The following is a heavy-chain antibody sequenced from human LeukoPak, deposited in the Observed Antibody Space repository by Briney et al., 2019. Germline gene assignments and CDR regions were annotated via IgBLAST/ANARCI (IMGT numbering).Heavy chain of an antibody. V-gene: IGHV3-21*01. CDR3: ARLGIDCSSTSCFDFDY. D-gene: IGHD2-2*01. Sequence: GGSLRLSCAASGFTFSSYSMNWVRQAPGKGLEWVSSISSSSSYIYYADSVKGRFTISRDNAKNSLYLQMNSLRAEDTAVYYCARLGIDCSSTSCFDFDYWGQGTLVTVSS. J-gene: IGHJ4*02. CDR1: GFTFSSYS. CDR2: ISSSSSYI.